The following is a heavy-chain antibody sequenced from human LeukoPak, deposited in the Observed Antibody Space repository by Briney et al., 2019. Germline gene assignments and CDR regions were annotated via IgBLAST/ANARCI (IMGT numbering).Heavy chain of an antibody. V-gene: IGHV4-4*07. CDR3: ARESRVLIGDGYYLDS. CDR2: LYIGRET. CDR1: DVSISDYY. Sequence: SETLSLTRTDSDVSISDYYWTWIPQPAGTGLEWIGRLYIGRETDYNPSLKSRVTMSVDTSNSQFSLRLTSVTAADTATYYCARESRVLIGDGYYLDSWGPGTLITVSS. D-gene: IGHD3-3*01. J-gene: IGHJ4*02.